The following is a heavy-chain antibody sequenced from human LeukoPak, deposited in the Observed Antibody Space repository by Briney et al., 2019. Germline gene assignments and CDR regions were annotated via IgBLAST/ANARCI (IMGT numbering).Heavy chain of an antibody. D-gene: IGHD2-21*02. V-gene: IGHV1-69*05. J-gene: IGHJ4*02. CDR1: GGTFSSYA. CDR2: IIPIFGTA. Sequence: ASVKVSCKASGGTFSSYAISWVRQAPGQGLEWMGGIIPIFGTANYAQKFQGRVTITTDESTSTAYMELSGLRSEDTAVYYCARSTYCGGDCYEGVDYWGQGTLVTVSS. CDR3: ARSTYCGGDCYEGVDY.